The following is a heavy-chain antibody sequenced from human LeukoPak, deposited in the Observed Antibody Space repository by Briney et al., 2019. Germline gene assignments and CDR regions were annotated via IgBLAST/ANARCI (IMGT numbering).Heavy chain of an antibody. CDR2: ISSSGSTI. CDR1: GFTFSSYE. Sequence: GGSLRLSCAASGFTFSSYEMNWVRQAPGKGLEWVSYISSSGSTIYYADSVKGRFTISRDNAKNSLYLQMNSLRAEDTAVYYCARDGHDIPISSSWSRFDYWGQGTLVTVSS. V-gene: IGHV3-48*03. J-gene: IGHJ4*02. D-gene: IGHD6-13*01. CDR3: ARDGHDIPISSSWSRFDY.